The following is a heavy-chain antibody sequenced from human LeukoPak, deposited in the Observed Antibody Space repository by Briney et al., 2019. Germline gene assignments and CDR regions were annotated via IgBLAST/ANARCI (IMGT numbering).Heavy chain of an antibody. J-gene: IGHJ5*02. CDR1: GGSISSYY. D-gene: IGHD2-2*01. V-gene: IGHV4-4*07. CDR3: ARALGYCSSTSCYDTSWFDP. Sequence: SETLSLTCTVSGGSISSYYWSWIRQPAGKGLEWTGRIYTSGSTNYNPSLKSRVTMSVDTSKNQFSLKLSSVTAADTAVYYCARALGYCSSTSCYDTSWFDPWGQGTLVTVSS. CDR2: IYTSGST.